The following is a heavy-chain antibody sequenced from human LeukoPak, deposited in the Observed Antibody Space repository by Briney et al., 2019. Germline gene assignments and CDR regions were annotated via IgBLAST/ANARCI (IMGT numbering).Heavy chain of an antibody. V-gene: IGHV1-18*01. CDR3: ARGENYDFWRSRHWFDP. Sequence: ASVKVSCKASGYTFTSYGISWVRQAPGQGLEWMGWISAYNGNTNYAQKLQGRVTMTTDTSTSTAYMELRSLRSDDTAVYYCARGENYDFWRSRHWFDPWGQGTLVTVSS. J-gene: IGHJ5*02. CDR2: ISAYNGNT. CDR1: GYTFTSYG. D-gene: IGHD3-3*01.